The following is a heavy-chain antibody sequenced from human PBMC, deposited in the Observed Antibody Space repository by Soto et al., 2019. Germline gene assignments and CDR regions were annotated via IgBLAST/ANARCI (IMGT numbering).Heavy chain of an antibody. V-gene: IGHV3-64D*08. D-gene: IGHD6-19*01. Sequence: GGSLRLSCSASGFTFSTSPMHWVRQAPGKGLEYVSAISSNGADTYYTDSVKGRFISSRDNSKNTLYLQMSSLREEDTAVYYCVKRWLPHVDPLDYWGQGTLVTVSS. CDR1: GFTFSTSP. CDR3: VKRWLPHVDPLDY. CDR2: ISSNGADT. J-gene: IGHJ4*02.